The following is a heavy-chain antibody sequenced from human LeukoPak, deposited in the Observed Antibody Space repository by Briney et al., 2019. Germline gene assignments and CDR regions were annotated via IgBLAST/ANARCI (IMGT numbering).Heavy chain of an antibody. CDR1: GGSINFYY. CDR3: ARALCTDRSAFQI. V-gene: IGHV4-59*01. J-gene: IGHJ3*02. Sequence: PSETLSLTCTVSGGSINFYYWSWIRQPPGKGLEWIGYIYNRETTNYNPSLRSRVTLSVDTSKSQFSLKLTSVTAADTAVYYCARALCTDRSAFQIWGQGTMVTVSS. CDR2: IYNRETT. D-gene: IGHD2-2*01.